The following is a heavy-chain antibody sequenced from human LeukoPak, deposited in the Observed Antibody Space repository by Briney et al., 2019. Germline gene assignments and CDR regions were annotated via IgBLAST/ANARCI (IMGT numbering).Heavy chain of an antibody. Sequence: PSETLSLTCTVSGGSISSYYWSWIRQPPGKGLEWIGYIYYSGSTNYNPSLKSRVTISVDTSKNQFSLKLSSVTAADTAVYYCARSGYGDYVGVAFDIWGQGTMVTVSS. CDR1: GGSISSYY. J-gene: IGHJ3*02. D-gene: IGHD4-17*01. CDR2: IYYSGST. CDR3: ARSGYGDYVGVAFDI. V-gene: IGHV4-59*01.